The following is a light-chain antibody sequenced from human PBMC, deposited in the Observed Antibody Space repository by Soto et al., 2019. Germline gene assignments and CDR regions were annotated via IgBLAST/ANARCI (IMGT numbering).Light chain of an antibody. Sequence: DIQMTQSPSSLSASVGDRVTVTCRASQNIKNNLNWYQQKPGKAPKLLIYAASSLHSGVPSRFSGSTSGTDFTLTISSLQPEDFATYYCQQSYGTPRTFGQGTKVDIK. J-gene: IGKJ1*01. CDR2: AAS. CDR1: QNIKNN. V-gene: IGKV1-39*01. CDR3: QQSYGTPRT.